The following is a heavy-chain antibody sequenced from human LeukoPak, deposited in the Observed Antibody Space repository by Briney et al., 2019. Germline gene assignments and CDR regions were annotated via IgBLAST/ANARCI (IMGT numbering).Heavy chain of an antibody. CDR2: ISAYNGNT. CDR3: ARAQSGSYYYYYYMDV. CDR1: GYTFTSYG. V-gene: IGHV1-18*01. D-gene: IGHD3-10*01. J-gene: IGHJ6*03. Sequence: ASVKVSSKASGYTFTSYGISWVRQAPEQGLEWMGWISAYNGNTNYAQKLQGRVTMTTDTSTSTAYMELRSLRSEDTAVYYCARAQSGSYYYYYYMDVWGKGTTVTVSS.